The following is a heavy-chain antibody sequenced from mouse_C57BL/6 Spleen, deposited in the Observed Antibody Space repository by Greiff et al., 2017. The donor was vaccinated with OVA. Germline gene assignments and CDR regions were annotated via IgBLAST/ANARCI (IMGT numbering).Heavy chain of an antibody. D-gene: IGHD1-1*01. CDR1: GYAFSSSW. V-gene: IGHV1-82*01. J-gene: IGHJ3*01. CDR3: AREEEYYYGSSYSAWFAY. Sequence: QVQLKQSGPELVKPGASVKISCKASGYAFSSSWMNWVKQRPGKGLEWIGRIYPGDGDTNYNGKFKGKATLTADKSSSTAYMQLSSLTSEDSAVYFCAREEEYYYGSSYSAWFAYWGQGTLVTVSA. CDR2: IYPGDGDT.